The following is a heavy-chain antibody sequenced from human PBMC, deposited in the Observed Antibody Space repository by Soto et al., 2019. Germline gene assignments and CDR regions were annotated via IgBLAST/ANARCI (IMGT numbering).Heavy chain of an antibody. Sequence: QVQLVESGGDLVKPGGSLRLSCAASGYTFGDYYMSWIRQAPGKGLEWISYIDTSGTKIYYADSVKGRFTITRDNAKNSLYLEMNSLRDEDTAVYYCESHYDMWSGYLSPVDYWGQGTLVTVSS. CDR3: ESHYDMWSGYLSPVDY. D-gene: IGHD3-3*01. CDR1: GYTFGDYY. J-gene: IGHJ4*02. V-gene: IGHV3-11*01. CDR2: IDTSGTKI.